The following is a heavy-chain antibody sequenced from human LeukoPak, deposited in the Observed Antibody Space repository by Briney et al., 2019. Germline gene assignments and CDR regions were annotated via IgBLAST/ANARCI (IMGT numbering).Heavy chain of an antibody. V-gene: IGHV6-1*01. D-gene: IGHD3-22*01. Sequence: SQTLSLTCAISGDSVTSNSAAWNWIRQSPSRGLEWLGRTYYRSKWYNDYAVSVKSRITINPDTSKNQFSLQLNSVTPEDTAVYYCARDHDSSGYPPYFDYWSQGTLVTVSS. CDR2: TYYRSKWYN. CDR3: ARDHDSSGYPPYFDY. J-gene: IGHJ4*02. CDR1: GDSVTSNSAA.